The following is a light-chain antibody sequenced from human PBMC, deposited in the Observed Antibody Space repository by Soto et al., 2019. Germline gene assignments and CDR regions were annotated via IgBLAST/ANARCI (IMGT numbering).Light chain of an antibody. J-gene: IGKJ1*01. CDR1: QSVSSY. Sequence: EIVLTQSPATLSLSPGERVTLSCRASQSVSSYLAWYQQKPGQAPRLLIYDASNRATGIPARFSGSGSGTDFTLTISRLEPEDFAVYYCQKRSNWPPWTFGQGTKVDIK. V-gene: IGKV3-11*01. CDR2: DAS. CDR3: QKRSNWPPWT.